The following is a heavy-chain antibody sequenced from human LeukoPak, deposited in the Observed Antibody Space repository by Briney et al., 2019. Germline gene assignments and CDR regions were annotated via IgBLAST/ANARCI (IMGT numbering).Heavy chain of an antibody. CDR1: GFSFRDYG. CDR2: ISSTITYI. Sequence: GGSLRLSCAASGFSFRDYGMHWVRQAPGKGLEWVSSISSTITYIYYADSVKGRFTNSRDNAKNSLYLQMNSLRAEDTAVYYCARVRAAAGPHYYYYYMDVWGKGTTVTVSS. CDR3: ARVRAAAGPHYYYYYMDV. D-gene: IGHD6-13*01. V-gene: IGHV3-21*01. J-gene: IGHJ6*03.